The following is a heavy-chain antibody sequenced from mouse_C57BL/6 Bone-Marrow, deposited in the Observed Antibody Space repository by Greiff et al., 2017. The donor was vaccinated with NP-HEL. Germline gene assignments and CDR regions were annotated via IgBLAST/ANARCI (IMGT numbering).Heavy chain of an antibody. D-gene: IGHD1-1*01. CDR1: GYTFTGYC. J-gene: IGHJ2*01. CDR3: SRRRVATDFDY. CDR2: INPYNGGT. V-gene: IGHV1-19*01. Sequence: VQLQQSGPVLVKPGASVKMSCKASGYTFTGYCMNWVKQSHGKGLEWIGVINPYNGGTSYNQKFKVKATLTVDKSSSTAYMELNSLTSADSAVYDCSRRRVATDFDYWGQGTTLTVSA.